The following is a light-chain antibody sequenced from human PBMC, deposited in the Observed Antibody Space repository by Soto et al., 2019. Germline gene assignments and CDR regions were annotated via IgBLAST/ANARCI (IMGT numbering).Light chain of an antibody. V-gene: IGLV1-40*01. CDR3: QSYDTTLSGSRV. CDR2: GDS. Sequence: QPVLTQPPSVSGAPGQRVIISCTGSSSNIGAGYDVHWYQQLPGTAPKLLIYGDSNRPSGVPDRFSGSKSGTSASLAITGLQAEDEADYYCQSYDTTLSGSRVFGRGTKLTVL. J-gene: IGLJ2*01. CDR1: SSNIGAGYD.